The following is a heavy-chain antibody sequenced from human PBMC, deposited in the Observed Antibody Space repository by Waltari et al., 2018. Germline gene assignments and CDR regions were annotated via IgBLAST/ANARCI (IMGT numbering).Heavy chain of an antibody. J-gene: IGHJ4*02. CDR1: VFGDYA. D-gene: IGHD6-25*01. CDR3: SIAADDFEYYFDY. CDR2: IRSKAYGATT. Sequence: EVQLVESGGGLVKQGQSLRLSCAGSVFGDYAMGWFRQATGKGLEWVGFIRSKAYGATTEYAASVTGRFSISRDDSKSIAYLQMNSLKTEDTAIYYCSIAADDFEYYFDYWGQGTLVTVSS. V-gene: IGHV3-49*05.